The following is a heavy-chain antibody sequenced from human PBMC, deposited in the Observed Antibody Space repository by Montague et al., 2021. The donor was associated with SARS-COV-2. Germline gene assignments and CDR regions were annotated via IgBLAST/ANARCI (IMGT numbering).Heavy chain of an antibody. CDR1: GGSINSYY. J-gene: IGHJ3*02. CDR2: IYYSGST. V-gene: IGHV4-59*01. D-gene: IGHD6-19*01. Sequence: SETLSLTCTVSGGSINSYYWSRIRQPPGKGLEWIGYIYYSGSTNYNPSLKSRVTISVDTSKNQFSLKLSSVTAADTAVYYCARGSGWMGNAFDIWGQGTMVTVSS. CDR3: ARGSGWMGNAFDI.